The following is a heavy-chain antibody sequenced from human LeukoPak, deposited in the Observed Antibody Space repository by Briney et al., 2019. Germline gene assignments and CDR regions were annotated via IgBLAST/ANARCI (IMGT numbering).Heavy chain of an antibody. V-gene: IGHV4-59*01. J-gene: IGHJ4*02. Sequence: SETLSLTCTVSGGSISSYYWSWIRQPPGKGLEWIGYIYYSGSTNYNPSLKSRVTISVDTSKNQFSLKLSSVTAADTAVYYCARTVPAAISHWGQGTLVTVSS. D-gene: IGHD2-2*01. CDR3: ARTVPAAISH. CDR1: GGSISSYY. CDR2: IYYSGST.